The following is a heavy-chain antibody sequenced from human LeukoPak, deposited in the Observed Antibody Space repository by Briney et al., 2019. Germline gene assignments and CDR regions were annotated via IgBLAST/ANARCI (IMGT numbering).Heavy chain of an antibody. D-gene: IGHD2-21*02. CDR2: ISYDGSNK. CDR3: ARGRWSSGGDCDF. CDR1: GFTFSTYA. V-gene: IGHV3-30-3*01. Sequence: GGSLRLSCAASGFTFSTYAMHWVRQAPGKGLEWVAFISYDGSNKYYADSVKGRFTISRDNSKNTLYLQMNSLRAEDTAVYYCARGRWSSGGDCDFWGQGTLVTVSS. J-gene: IGHJ4*02.